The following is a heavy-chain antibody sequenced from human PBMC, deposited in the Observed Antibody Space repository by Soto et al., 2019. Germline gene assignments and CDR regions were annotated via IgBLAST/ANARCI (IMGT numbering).Heavy chain of an antibody. CDR1: GYSFTSYW. D-gene: IGHD3-16*02. CDR3: ARLLLSRVDFDP. J-gene: IGHJ5*02. CDR2: IDPSDSYT. Sequence: GESLKISCKGSGYSFTSYWISWVRQMPGKGLEWMERIDPSDSYTNYSPSFQGHVTISADKSVSTAYLQWSSLKASDTAMYYCARLLLSRVDFDPWGQGTLVTVSS. V-gene: IGHV5-10-1*01.